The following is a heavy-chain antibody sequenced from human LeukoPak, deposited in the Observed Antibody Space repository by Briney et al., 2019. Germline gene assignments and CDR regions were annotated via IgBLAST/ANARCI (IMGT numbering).Heavy chain of an antibody. J-gene: IGHJ4*02. CDR2: IYPGDSDT. Sequence: GESLKISSRASGYSFTSYWIGWVRQLPGKGLEWMGIIYPGDSDTRYSPSFQGQVTISADKSISTAYLQWSSLKASDTAMYYCAIDTNNYYGSGSFDYWGQGTLVTVSS. V-gene: IGHV5-51*01. D-gene: IGHD3-10*01. CDR3: AIDTNNYYGSGSFDY. CDR1: GYSFTSYW.